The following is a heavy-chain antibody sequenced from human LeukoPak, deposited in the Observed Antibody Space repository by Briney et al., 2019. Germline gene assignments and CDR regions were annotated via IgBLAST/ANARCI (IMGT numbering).Heavy chain of an antibody. CDR1: GFTFSSYG. J-gene: IGHJ4*02. D-gene: IGHD5-12*01. V-gene: IGHV3-23*01. CDR3: AKANRWVATIAEY. CDR2: ISGSGGST. Sequence: GGSLRLSCAASGFTFSSYGMSWVRQAPGKGLEWVSAISGSGGSTYYADSVKGRFTISRDNSKNTLFLQMNSLSAEDTAVYYCAKANRWVATIAEYWGQGALVTVSS.